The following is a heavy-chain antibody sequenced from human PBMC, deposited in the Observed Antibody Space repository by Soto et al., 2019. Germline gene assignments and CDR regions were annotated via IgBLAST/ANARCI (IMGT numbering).Heavy chain of an antibody. CDR3: VRETGRHSRNFDY. Sequence: GGSLRLSCAASGFPFWSYAMAWVRRTPGKGLEWVSSISAGHTYIDYADSVRGRFTISRDNTEESLHLQMDSLRVEDTALYYCVRETGRHSRNFDYWGRGTQVTVSS. CDR2: ISAGHTYI. CDR1: GFPFWSYA. D-gene: IGHD5-18*01. J-gene: IGHJ4*01. V-gene: IGHV3-21*01.